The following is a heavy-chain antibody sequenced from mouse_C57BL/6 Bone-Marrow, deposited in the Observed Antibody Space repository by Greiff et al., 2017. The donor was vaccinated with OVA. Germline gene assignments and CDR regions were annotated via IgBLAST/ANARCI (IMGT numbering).Heavy chain of an antibody. CDR3: ASFYYGSSPWFAY. CDR1: GYTFTSYR. V-gene: IGHV1-59*01. J-gene: IGHJ3*01. D-gene: IGHD1-1*01. Sequence: QVQLQQPGAELVRPGTSVKLSCKASGYTFTSYRMHWVKQRPGQGLEWIGVIDPSDSYTNYNQKFKGKATLTVDTSSSTAYMQLSSLTSEDSAVYYCASFYYGSSPWFAYWGQGTLVTVSA. CDR2: IDPSDSYT.